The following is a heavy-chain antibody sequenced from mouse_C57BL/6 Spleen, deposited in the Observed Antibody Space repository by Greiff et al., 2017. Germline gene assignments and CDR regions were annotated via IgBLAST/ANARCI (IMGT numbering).Heavy chain of an antibody. CDR3: ATPGDYYAMDY. CDR2: RSYDGSN. V-gene: IGHV3-6*01. J-gene: IGHJ4*01. Sequence: EVQLVESGPGLVKPSQSLSLSCSATGYSFTSGYFWNWIRQFPGNLLEWRGYRSYDGSNNYNPSFKNRIAITRDTSKNQFFLKLNSVTTEDTATYYCATPGDYYAMDYWGQGTSVTVSS. CDR1: GYSFTSGYF.